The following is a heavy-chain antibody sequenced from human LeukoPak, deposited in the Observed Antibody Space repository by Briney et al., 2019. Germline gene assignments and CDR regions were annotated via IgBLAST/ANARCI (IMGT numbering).Heavy chain of an antibody. J-gene: IGHJ4*02. CDR2: IYYSGST. Sequence: SETLSLTCTVSGGSISSYYWSWIRQPPGKGLEWIGYIYYSGSTNYNPSLKSRVTISVDTSKNQFSLKLSSVTAADTAVYYCARGFGPDGVILDSWGPGTLVIVSP. CDR1: GGSISSYY. CDR3: ARGFGPDGVILDS. V-gene: IGHV4-59*08. D-gene: IGHD2-21*01.